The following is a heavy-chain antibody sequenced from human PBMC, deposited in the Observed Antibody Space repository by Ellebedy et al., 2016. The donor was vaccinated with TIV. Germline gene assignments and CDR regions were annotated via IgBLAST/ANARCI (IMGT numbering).Heavy chain of an antibody. CDR3: AKDRTSGDGYWVFDN. V-gene: IGHV3-23*01. Sequence: GESLKISCAASGFTFSPYAMAWVRQAPGKGLEWVSGIVGSGSQKYADSVKGRFTISRDNSKRTADLQMNSLRAEDTAIYFCAKDRTSGDGYWVFDNWGQGTLVSVSS. J-gene: IGHJ4*02. D-gene: IGHD5-18*01. CDR2: IVGSGS. CDR1: GFTFSPYA.